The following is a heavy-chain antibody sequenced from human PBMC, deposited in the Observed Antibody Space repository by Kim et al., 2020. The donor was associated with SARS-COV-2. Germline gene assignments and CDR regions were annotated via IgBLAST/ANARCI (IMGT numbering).Heavy chain of an antibody. CDR2: ISDNGSKK. Sequence: GGSLRLSCAASGFTFSSFAIHCVRQAPGKGLEWVSLISDNGSKKYYADSVKGRFTISRDNSRNTLYLQMNSLRAEHTAVYYCSKMAVGATYGMDVWGQGTKVTVSS. V-gene: IGHV3-30*18. D-gene: IGHD6-19*01. J-gene: IGHJ6*02. CDR3: SKMAVGATYGMDV. CDR1: GFTFSSFA.